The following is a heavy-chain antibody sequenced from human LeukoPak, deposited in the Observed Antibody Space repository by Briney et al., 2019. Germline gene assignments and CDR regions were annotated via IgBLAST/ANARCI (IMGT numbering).Heavy chain of an antibody. Sequence: GGSLRLSCAAFGFTFSGSAMHWVRQASGKGLEWVGRIRSKANSYATAYAASVKGRFTISRDDSKNTAYLQMNSLKTEDTAVYYCTRHADTAMVSLVWGKGTTVTVSS. CDR1: GFTFSGSA. V-gene: IGHV3-73*01. CDR2: IRSKANSYAT. D-gene: IGHD5-18*01. J-gene: IGHJ6*04. CDR3: TRHADTAMVSLV.